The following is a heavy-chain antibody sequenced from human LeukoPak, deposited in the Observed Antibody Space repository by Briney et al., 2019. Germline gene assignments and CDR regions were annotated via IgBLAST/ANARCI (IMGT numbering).Heavy chain of an antibody. CDR2: IYYSGGT. Sequence: SETLSLTCSVSGGSISSSNYYWGWIRQPPGKGLEWIGSIYYSGGTYYNPSLKSRVTISVDTSKKQFSLKLSSVTAADTAVYYCARHEVYYDSSGYSFAQYYFDYWGQGILVTVSS. J-gene: IGHJ4*02. V-gene: IGHV4-39*01. CDR3: ARHEVYYDSSGYSFAQYYFDY. CDR1: GGSISSSNYY. D-gene: IGHD3-22*01.